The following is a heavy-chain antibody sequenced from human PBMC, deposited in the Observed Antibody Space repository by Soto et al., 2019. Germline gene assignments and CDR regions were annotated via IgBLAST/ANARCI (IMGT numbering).Heavy chain of an antibody. CDR3: AKDALGAAGTSYYYGMDV. Sequence: GESLKISCKGSGYSFTSYWIGWVSQMPGKGLEWMGIIYPGDSDTRYSPSFQGRFTISRDNSKNTLYLQMNSLRAEDTAVYYCAKDALGAAGTSYYYGMDVWGQGTTVTVSS. CDR1: GYSFTSYW. CDR2: IYPGDSDT. D-gene: IGHD6-13*01. J-gene: IGHJ6*02. V-gene: IGHV5-51*01.